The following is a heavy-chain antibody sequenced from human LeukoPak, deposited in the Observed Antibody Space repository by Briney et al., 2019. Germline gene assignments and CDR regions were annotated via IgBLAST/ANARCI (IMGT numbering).Heavy chain of an antibody. J-gene: IGHJ3*02. CDR2: INHSGST. V-gene: IGHV4-34*01. D-gene: IGHD5-12*01. CDR1: GGSFSGYY. CDR3: AKDIVATTAQDAFDI. Sequence: PSETLSLTCAVYGGSFSGYYWSWIRQPPGKGLEWIGEINHSGSTNYNPSLKSRVTISVDTSKNQFSLKLSSVTAADTAVYYCAKDIVATTAQDAFDIWGQGTMVTVSS.